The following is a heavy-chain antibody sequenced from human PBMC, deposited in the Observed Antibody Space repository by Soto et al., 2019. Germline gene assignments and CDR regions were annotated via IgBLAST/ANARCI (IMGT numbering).Heavy chain of an antibody. Sequence: SETLSLTCTVSGGSISSYYWSWIRQPPGKGLEWIGYIYYSGSTNYNPSLKSRVTISVDTSKNQFSLKLSSVTAADTAVYYCARVGCGGDCFYYYYGMDVWGQGTTVTVSS. V-gene: IGHV4-59*01. CDR2: IYYSGST. D-gene: IGHD2-21*02. CDR3: ARVGCGGDCFYYYYGMDV. CDR1: GGSISSYY. J-gene: IGHJ6*02.